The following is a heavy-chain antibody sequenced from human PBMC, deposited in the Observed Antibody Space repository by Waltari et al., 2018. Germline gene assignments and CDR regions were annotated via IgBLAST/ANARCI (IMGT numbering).Heavy chain of an antibody. Sequence: QVQLVESGGGVVQPGRSLRLSWAASGFTFSSYAMHRFRQAPGKGLEWVAVISYDGSNKYYAYSVKGRFTISRDNSKNTLYLQMNSLRAEDTAVYYCARVMDIVLVVYAPFDYWGQGTLVTVSS. J-gene: IGHJ4*02. CDR3: ARVMDIVLVVYAPFDY. CDR2: ISYDGSNK. D-gene: IGHD2-8*02. CDR1: GFTFSSYA. V-gene: IGHV3-30-3*01.